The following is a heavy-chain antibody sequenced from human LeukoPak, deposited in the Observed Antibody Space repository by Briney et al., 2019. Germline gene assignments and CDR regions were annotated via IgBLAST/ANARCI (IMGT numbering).Heavy chain of an antibody. CDR3: ARAGRNYYDY. D-gene: IGHD3-10*01. J-gene: IGHJ4*02. Sequence: PSETLSLTCTVSGGSISSHYWSWIRQPPGKGLEWIGYIYYSGSTNYNPSLKSRVTISVDTSKNQFSLKLSSVTAADTAVYYCARAGRNYYDYWGQGTLVTVSS. CDR2: IYYSGST. CDR1: GGSISSHY. V-gene: IGHV4-59*11.